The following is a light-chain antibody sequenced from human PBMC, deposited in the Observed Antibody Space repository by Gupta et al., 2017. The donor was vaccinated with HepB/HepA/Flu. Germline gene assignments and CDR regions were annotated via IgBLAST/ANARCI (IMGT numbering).Light chain of an antibody. Sequence: SPLTQPASVSGPPGQSITISCTGTSSDIGKYKYVSWYQQRPGSPPNLLIFDVNDRPSGISYRFSGSKSGTTASLTITGLQADDEADYYCCSYSSGSTLYVFGTGTTVTVL. V-gene: IGLV2-14*01. CDR3: CSYSSGSTLYV. CDR1: SSDIGKYKY. J-gene: IGLJ1*01. CDR2: DVN.